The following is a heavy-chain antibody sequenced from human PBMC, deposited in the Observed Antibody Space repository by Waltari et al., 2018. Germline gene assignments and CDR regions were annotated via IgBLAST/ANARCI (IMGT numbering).Heavy chain of an antibody. CDR2: INPNSGDT. V-gene: IGHV1-2*06. Sequence: QVPLVQSGAEVKKPGASVTVSCKASGYPFTGHYIQWVRRAPGQGLEWMGRINPNSGDTNYAQKFQGRVTLTRDTSINTAYMELSSLKSDDTAVYYCARDLGSDYGNRDYWGQGTLVTVPS. D-gene: IGHD4-17*01. J-gene: IGHJ4*02. CDR3: ARDLGSDYGNRDY. CDR1: GYPFTGHY.